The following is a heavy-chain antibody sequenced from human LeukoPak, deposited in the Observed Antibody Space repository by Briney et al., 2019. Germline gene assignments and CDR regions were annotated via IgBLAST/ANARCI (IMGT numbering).Heavy chain of an antibody. V-gene: IGHV3-13*01. CDR1: GFALRNYD. CDR2: IDTAGET. J-gene: IGHJ4*02. D-gene: IGHD3-9*01. CDR3: ARALLYDILSGHFHFDS. Sequence: PGGSLRLSCAASGFALRNYDIHWVRQTTGKGLEWVAAIDTAGETYYAGSVKGRFTISRDNAKNSLDLQMNSLRAGDTAVYYCARALLYDILSGHFHFDSWGKGSLVTVPS.